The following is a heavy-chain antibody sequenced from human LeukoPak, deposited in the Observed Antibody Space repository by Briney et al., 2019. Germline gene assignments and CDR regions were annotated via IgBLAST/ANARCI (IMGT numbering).Heavy chain of an antibody. V-gene: IGHV4-39*01. CDR2: IYDRGST. D-gene: IGHD6-19*01. CDR1: GGSISSSSYY. Sequence: SETLSLTCTVSGGSISSSSYYWGWLRQPPGKGLEWSGNIYDRGSTHYNPSLKSRVTISVDTSKNQFYLNLSSVTAADTAVYYCARHSSGWYYAGDYWGQGILVTVSS. CDR3: ARHSSGWYYAGDY. J-gene: IGHJ4*02.